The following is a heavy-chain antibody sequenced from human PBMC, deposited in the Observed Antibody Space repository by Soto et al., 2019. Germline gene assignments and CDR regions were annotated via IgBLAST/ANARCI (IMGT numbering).Heavy chain of an antibody. Sequence: SETLSLTCTVSGGSISSYYWSWIRQPPGKGLEWIGYIYYSGSTNYNPSLKSRVTISVDTSKNQFSLTLTSVTAADTAVYYCAKLVAAGNVWGKGTTVTVSS. CDR3: AKLVAAGNV. CDR1: GGSISSYY. CDR2: IYYSGST. D-gene: IGHD2-15*01. J-gene: IGHJ6*04. V-gene: IGHV4-59*08.